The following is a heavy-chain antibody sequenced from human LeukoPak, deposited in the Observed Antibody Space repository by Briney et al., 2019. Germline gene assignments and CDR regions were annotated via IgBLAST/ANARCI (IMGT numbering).Heavy chain of an antibody. CDR1: GASFNYYY. D-gene: IGHD2-21*01. J-gene: IGHJ4*02. CDR2: VYLGGST. V-gene: IGHV4-4*07. CDR3: ARDHCDDAACYPFAR. Sequence: KPSATLSLTCNVSGASFNYYYWSWIRQPAGRGLEWIGRVYLGGSTTYNPPLKSRVMMSLDKANNQFSLRLSSVTAADTAIYSCARDHCDDAACYPFARWGQGALVTVSS.